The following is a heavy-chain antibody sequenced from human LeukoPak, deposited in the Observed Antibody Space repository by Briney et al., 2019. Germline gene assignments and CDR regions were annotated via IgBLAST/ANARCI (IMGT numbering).Heavy chain of an antibody. J-gene: IGHJ4*02. CDR1: GYTFTGYY. Sequence: ASVKVSCKASGYTFTGYYMHWVRQAPGQGLEWMGWINPNSGGTNYAQKFQGRVTMTRDTSISTAYMELSRLRSDVTAVYYCARDRYCSSTSCLDFFDYWGQGTLVTVSS. CDR3: ARDRYCSSTSCLDFFDY. V-gene: IGHV1-2*02. CDR2: INPNSGGT. D-gene: IGHD2-2*01.